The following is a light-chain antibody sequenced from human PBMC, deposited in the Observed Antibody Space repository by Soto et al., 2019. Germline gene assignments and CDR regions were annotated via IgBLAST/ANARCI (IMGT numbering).Light chain of an antibody. V-gene: IGKV3-15*01. CDR3: QQYNTWPT. J-gene: IGKJ1*01. CDR2: GAS. CDR1: QSVSSN. Sequence: EIVMTQSPATLSVSPGGRATLSCRTGQSVSSNLAWYQQKPGQAPRLLIYGASTRATGIPARFSGSGSGTEFTLTISSLQSEDFAVYYCQQYNTWPTFGQGTKVEIK.